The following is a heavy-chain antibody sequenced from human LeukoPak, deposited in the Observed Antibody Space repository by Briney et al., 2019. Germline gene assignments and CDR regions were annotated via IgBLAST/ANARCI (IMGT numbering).Heavy chain of an antibody. J-gene: IGHJ4*02. CDR3: VRDGDDYNFDY. V-gene: IGHV3-74*01. Sequence: PGGSLRLSCAASGFTFSNYWMHWVRQAPGKGLVWVSRVHGDGGLTHYAASVEGRFTISRDNAKNMLYLQIHSLRDEDTALYFCVRDGDDYNFDYWGQGSLVTVSS. D-gene: IGHD5-24*01. CDR2: VHGDGGLT. CDR1: GFTFSNYW.